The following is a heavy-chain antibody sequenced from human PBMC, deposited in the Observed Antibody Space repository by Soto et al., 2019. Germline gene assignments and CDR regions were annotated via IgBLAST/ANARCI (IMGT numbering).Heavy chain of an antibody. CDR2: INHSGST. V-gene: IGHV4-34*01. Sequence: SETLSLTCAVYGGSFSGYYLSWIRQPPGKGLEWIGEINHSGSTNYNPSLKSRVTISVDTSKNQFSLKLSSVTAADTAVYYCARELVWFGQLSRFAPWAQGTLVTVSS. CDR3: ARELVWFGQLSRFAP. D-gene: IGHD3-10*01. J-gene: IGHJ5*02. CDR1: GGSFSGYY.